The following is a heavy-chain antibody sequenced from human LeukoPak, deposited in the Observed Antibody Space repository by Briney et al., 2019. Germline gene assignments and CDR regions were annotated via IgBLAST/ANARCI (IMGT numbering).Heavy chain of an antibody. Sequence: PSETLSLTCTVSGGSISSSSYYWGWIRQPPGKGLEWIGRIYYSGSTYYNPSLKSRVTISVDTSKNQFSLKLSSVTAADTAVYYCARRRYCLSTSCYTRDDAFDIWGQGTMVTVSS. D-gene: IGHD2-2*02. CDR1: GGSISSSSYY. V-gene: IGHV4-39*01. CDR2: IYYSGST. CDR3: ARRRYCLSTSCYTRDDAFDI. J-gene: IGHJ3*02.